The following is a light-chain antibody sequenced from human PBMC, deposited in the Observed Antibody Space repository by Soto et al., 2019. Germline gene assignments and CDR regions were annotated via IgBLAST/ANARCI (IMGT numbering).Light chain of an antibody. CDR3: QQYGGSTLYT. V-gene: IGKV3-20*01. CDR1: QSINSTY. J-gene: IGKJ2*01. Sequence: EIVLTQSPGTLSLSPGERATLSCRASQSINSTYLAWYQQKPGLAPRLLIYGASSRATGIPDRFSGSGSGTDFTLTISRLAPEDFALYYCQQYGGSTLYTFGQGTKLEMK. CDR2: GAS.